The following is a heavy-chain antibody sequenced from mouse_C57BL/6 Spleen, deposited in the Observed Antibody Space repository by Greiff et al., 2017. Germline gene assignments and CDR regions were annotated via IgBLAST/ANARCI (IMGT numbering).Heavy chain of an antibody. V-gene: IGHV5-4*01. CDR1: GFTFSSYA. Sequence: EVQLVESGGGLVKPGGSLKLSCAASGFTFSSYAMSWVRQTPEKRLEWVATISDGGSYTNYPDNVKGRFTISRDNAKNNLYLQMSHLKSEDTAMYYCARYHDGYYGGDYFDYWGQGTTLTVSS. CDR2: ISDGGSYT. CDR3: ARYHDGYYGGDYFDY. J-gene: IGHJ2*01. D-gene: IGHD2-3*01.